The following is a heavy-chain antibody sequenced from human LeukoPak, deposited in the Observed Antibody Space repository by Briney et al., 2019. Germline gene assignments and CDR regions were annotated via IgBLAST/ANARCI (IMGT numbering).Heavy chain of an antibody. CDR3: AKARVSLLRYFDWLLSD. Sequence: GGSLRLSCAASGFTFSSYAMSWVRQAPGKGLEWVSAISGSGGSTYYADSVKGRFTISRDNSKNTLYLQMNSLRAEDTAVYYCAKARVSLLRYFDWLLSDWGQGTLVTVSS. CDR2: ISGSGGST. J-gene: IGHJ4*02. V-gene: IGHV3-23*01. CDR1: GFTFSSYA. D-gene: IGHD3-9*01.